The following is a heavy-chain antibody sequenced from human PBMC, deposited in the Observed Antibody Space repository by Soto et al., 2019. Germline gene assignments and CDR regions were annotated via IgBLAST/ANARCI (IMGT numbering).Heavy chain of an antibody. Sequence: GGSLRLSCAASGFTFSSYAMSWVRQAPGKGLEWVSAISGSGGSTYYADSVKGRFTISRDNSKNTLYLQMNSLRAEDTAVYYCAKGIGAAAGIYYYYYGMDVWGQGTTVTVSS. J-gene: IGHJ6*02. CDR2: ISGSGGST. D-gene: IGHD6-13*01. CDR1: GFTFSSYA. V-gene: IGHV3-23*01. CDR3: AKGIGAAAGIYYYYYGMDV.